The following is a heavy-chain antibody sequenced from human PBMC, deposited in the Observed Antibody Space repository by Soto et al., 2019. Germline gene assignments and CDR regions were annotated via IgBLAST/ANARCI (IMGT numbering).Heavy chain of an antibody. Sequence: SETLSLTCTVSGGSISSGGYYWSWIRQHPGKGLEWIGYIYYSGSTYYNPSLKSRVTISVDTSKNQFSLKLSSVTAADTAVYYCARDPRYNYDPEYWGQGTLVTVSS. CDR2: IYYSGST. J-gene: IGHJ4*02. D-gene: IGHD3-22*01. CDR3: ARDPRYNYDPEY. CDR1: GGSISSGGYY. V-gene: IGHV4-31*03.